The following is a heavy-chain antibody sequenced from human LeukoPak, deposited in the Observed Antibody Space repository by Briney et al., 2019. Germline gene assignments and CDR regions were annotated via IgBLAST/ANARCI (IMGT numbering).Heavy chain of an antibody. Sequence: PSETLSLTCAVYGGSSSGYYWSWIRQPPGKGLEWIGEINHSGSTNYNPSLKSRVTISVDTSKNQFSLKLSSVTAADTAVYYCARAPGYWGQGTLVTVSS. CDR1: GGSSSGYY. J-gene: IGHJ4*02. CDR3: ARAPGY. CDR2: INHSGST. V-gene: IGHV4-34*01.